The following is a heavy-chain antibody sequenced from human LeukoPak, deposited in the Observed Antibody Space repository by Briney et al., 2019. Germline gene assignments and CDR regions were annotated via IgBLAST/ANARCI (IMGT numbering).Heavy chain of an antibody. J-gene: IGHJ4*02. Sequence: GASVKVSCKASGYTFTGYYMHWVRQAPGQGLEWMGWINPNSGGTNYAQKFQGRVTMTRDTSISTAYMELSRLRSDDMAVCYCARRRAAAIYFDYWGQGTLVTVSS. CDR3: ARRRAAAIYFDY. V-gene: IGHV1-2*02. D-gene: IGHD2-2*01. CDR2: INPNSGGT. CDR1: GYTFTGYY.